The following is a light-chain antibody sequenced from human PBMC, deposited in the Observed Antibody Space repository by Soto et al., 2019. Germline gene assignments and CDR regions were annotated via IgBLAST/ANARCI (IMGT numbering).Light chain of an antibody. J-gene: IGKJ2*01. Sequence: EIVLTQSPGTLSLSPGERATLSCRASQSVSSSYLAWYQQKPGQAPRLLIYGASSRATGIPDRFSGSWSGTDFTLTISRLAPEDCAVYYCQQYGSSAYTFGQGPKLEIK. V-gene: IGKV3-20*01. CDR2: GAS. CDR3: QQYGSSAYT. CDR1: QSVSSSY.